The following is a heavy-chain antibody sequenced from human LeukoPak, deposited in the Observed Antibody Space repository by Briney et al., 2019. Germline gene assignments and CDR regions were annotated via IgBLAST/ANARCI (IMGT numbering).Heavy chain of an antibody. Sequence: GGSLRLSCAASGFTFSSYGMHWVRQAPGKGLEWVAFIRYDGSNKYYADSVKGRFTISRDNSKNTLYLQMNSLRAEDTAVYYCVNPRSYDFWSGYSVDYWGQGTLVTVSS. CDR2: IRYDGSNK. CDR3: VNPRSYDFWSGYSVDY. CDR1: GFTFSSYG. V-gene: IGHV3-30*02. J-gene: IGHJ4*02. D-gene: IGHD3-3*01.